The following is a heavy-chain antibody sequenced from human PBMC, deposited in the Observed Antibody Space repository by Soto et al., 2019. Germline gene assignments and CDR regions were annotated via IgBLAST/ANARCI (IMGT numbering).Heavy chain of an antibody. V-gene: IGHV3-33*01. CDR2: IWYDGSNK. J-gene: IGHJ3*02. Sequence: PGGSLRLSCAASGFTFSSYGMHWVRQAPGKGLEWVAVIWYDGSNKYYADSAKGRFTISRDNSKNTLYLQMNSLRAEDTAVYYCARDPRYGYRLYCGGDCSDAFDIWGQGTMVTVSS. CDR1: GFTFSSYG. CDR3: ARDPRYGYRLYCGGDCSDAFDI. D-gene: IGHD2-21*02.